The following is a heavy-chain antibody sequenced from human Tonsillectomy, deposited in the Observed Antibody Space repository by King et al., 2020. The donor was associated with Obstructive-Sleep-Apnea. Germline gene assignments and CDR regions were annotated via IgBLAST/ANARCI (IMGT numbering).Heavy chain of an antibody. CDR3: ARDPDYYDRSGYRGNWFDP. V-gene: IGHV4-59*01. CDR2: IYSSGTT. J-gene: IGHJ5*02. Sequence: VQLQESGPGLVKPSETLSLTCSVSGGSMSGYYWSWIPQPPGKGLEWIGYIYSSGTTKYNPSLKSRVTISADTSKNQFSLILRSVTAADTAMYYCARDPDYYDRSGYRGNWFDPWGQGTLVTVSS. CDR1: GGSMSGYY. D-gene: IGHD3-22*01.